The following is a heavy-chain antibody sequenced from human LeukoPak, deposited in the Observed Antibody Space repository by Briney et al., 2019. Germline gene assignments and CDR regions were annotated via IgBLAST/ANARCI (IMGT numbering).Heavy chain of an antibody. D-gene: IGHD3-10*01. V-gene: IGHV3-23*01. CDR3: AKVPGYYYGSGTNYFDY. CDR1: GFTFSSYA. Sequence: PGGSLRLSCAASGFTFSSYAMSWVRQAPGKGLEWVSAISGSGGSTYYADSVKGRFTISRDNSKNTLYLQMNSLRAEDTAVYYCAKVPGYYYGSGTNYFDYWGQGTPVTVSS. CDR2: ISGSGGST. J-gene: IGHJ4*02.